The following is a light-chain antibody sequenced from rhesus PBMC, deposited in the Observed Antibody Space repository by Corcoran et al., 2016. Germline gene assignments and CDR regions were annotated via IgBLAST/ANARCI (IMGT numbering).Light chain of an antibody. J-gene: IGKJ4*01. CDR2: KAS. CDR3: QQRFGVPPT. V-gene: IGKV1-74*01. CDR1: ENVINH. Sequence: DIQMTQSPSSLSASIGERVTVTCRASENVINHLNWYQQKPGKAPKFLIYKASNLQDGVPSRFSGSGSGTDYTLTISSLQAEDVATYYCQQRFGVPPTFGGGTKVDLK.